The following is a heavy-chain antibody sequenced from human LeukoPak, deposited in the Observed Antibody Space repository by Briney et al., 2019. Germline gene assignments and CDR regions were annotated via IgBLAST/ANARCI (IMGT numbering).Heavy chain of an antibody. CDR1: GFTFTSSP. V-gene: IGHV1-58*01. CDR2: IVVGSGNT. D-gene: IGHD1-14*01. CDR3: AAVNEDEPTAGPFDY. Sequence: SVKVSCKVSGFTFTSSPVQWVRQTRGQRLEWIGWIVVGSGNTNYAQKFQERVTITRDMSTSTAHMEVSSLRSEDTAVYYCAAVNEDEPTAGPFDYWGQGTLVTVSS. J-gene: IGHJ4*02.